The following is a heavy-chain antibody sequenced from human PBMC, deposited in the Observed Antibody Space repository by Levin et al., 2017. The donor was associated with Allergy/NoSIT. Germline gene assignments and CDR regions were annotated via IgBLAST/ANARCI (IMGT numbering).Heavy chain of an antibody. CDR2: ISSSSSTI. Sequence: GGSLRLSCAASGFTFSTYSMNWVRQAPGKGLEWVSYISSSSSTIYYADSVKGRFTISRDNAQNSLYLQMNSLRAEDTAVYYCARDLYSNYYDYWGQGTLVTVSS. CDR3: ARDLYSNYYDY. CDR1: GFTFSTYS. V-gene: IGHV3-48*01. J-gene: IGHJ4*02. D-gene: IGHD4-11*01.